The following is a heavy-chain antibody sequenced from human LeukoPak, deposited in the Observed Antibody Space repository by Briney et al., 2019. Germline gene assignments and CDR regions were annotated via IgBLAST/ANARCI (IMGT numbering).Heavy chain of an antibody. J-gene: IGHJ4*02. CDR3: AKDWIQFNRVFDCFDS. CDR2: IGNTET. V-gene: IGHV3-23*01. CDR1: GFTFNTNA. Sequence: PGGSLRLSCATSGFTFNTNAMSWVRQAPGKGLEWVSTIGNTETFYADSATGRFTISRDNSKNTVYLHMNSLRVEDTAVYYCAKDWIQFNRVFDCFDSWGQGTLVTVSS. D-gene: IGHD2-21*01.